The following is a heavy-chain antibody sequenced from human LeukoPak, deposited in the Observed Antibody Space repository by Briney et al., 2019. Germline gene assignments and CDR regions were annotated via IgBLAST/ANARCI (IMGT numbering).Heavy chain of an antibody. Sequence: SVKVSCKASGYTFTGYYMHWVRQAPGQGLEWMGGIIPIFGTANYAQKFQGRVTITADKSTSTAYMELSSLRSEDTAVYYCASRAIAVGGTTDYYYYYMDVWGKGTTVTVSS. J-gene: IGHJ6*03. CDR2: IIPIFGTA. CDR3: ASRAIAVGGTTDYYYYYMDV. D-gene: IGHD6-19*01. CDR1: GYTFTGYY. V-gene: IGHV1-69*06.